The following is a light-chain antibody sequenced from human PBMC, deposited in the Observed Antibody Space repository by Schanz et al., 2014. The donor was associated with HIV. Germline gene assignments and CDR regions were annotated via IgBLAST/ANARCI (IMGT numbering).Light chain of an antibody. CDR2: DVN. CDR1: GSDVGGYDF. Sequence: QSALTQPASVSGSPGQSITISCTGTGSDVGGYDFVSWYQQHPGKVPKLMMYDVNDRPSGVSNRFSGSKSGNTASLTISGLQAEDEADYYCSSYTSSSTWVFGGGTKLTVL. J-gene: IGLJ3*02. CDR3: SSYTSSSTWV. V-gene: IGLV2-14*03.